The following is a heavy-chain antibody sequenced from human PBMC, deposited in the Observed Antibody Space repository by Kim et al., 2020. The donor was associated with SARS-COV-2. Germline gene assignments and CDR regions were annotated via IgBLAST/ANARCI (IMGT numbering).Heavy chain of an antibody. Sequence: TYYNPSLKSRVTISVDTSKNQFSLKLSSVTAADTAVYYCAKEWEQAYFDYWGQGTLVTVSS. V-gene: IGHV4-39*01. D-gene: IGHD1-26*01. CDR2: T. J-gene: IGHJ4*02. CDR3: AKEWEQAYFDY.